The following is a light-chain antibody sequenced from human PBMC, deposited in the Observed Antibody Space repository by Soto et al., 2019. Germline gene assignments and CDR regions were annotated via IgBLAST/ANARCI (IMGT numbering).Light chain of an antibody. V-gene: IGKV3D-20*02. CDR2: DAS. CDR1: QSVTSSY. CDR3: QQRTDWL. Sequence: PGERTTLSCGASQSVTSSYLAWYQKKPGQAPTLLIYDASNRSTGIPARFSDSGSGTDFTLTISSTEPEDFAVYYCQQRTDWLFGPGTKVDIK. J-gene: IGKJ3*01.